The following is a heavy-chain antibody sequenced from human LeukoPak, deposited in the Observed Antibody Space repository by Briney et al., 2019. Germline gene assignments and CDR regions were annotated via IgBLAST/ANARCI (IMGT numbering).Heavy chain of an antibody. CDR2: LNSDGSST. D-gene: IGHD3-10*01. Sequence: GGSLRLSCAASGFTFSSYAMSWVRQAPGKGLVWVSRLNSDGSSTVYADSVKGRFTISRDNAENKLYLQMNSLRVEDTAVYYCARVALSQGLDAWGQGTLVTVSS. J-gene: IGHJ5*02. CDR1: GFTFSSYA. V-gene: IGHV3-74*01. CDR3: ARVALSQGLDA.